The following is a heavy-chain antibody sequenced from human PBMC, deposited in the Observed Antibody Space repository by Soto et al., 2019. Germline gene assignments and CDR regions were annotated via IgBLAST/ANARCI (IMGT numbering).Heavy chain of an antibody. J-gene: IGHJ6*02. CDR2: ITPIFGTA. CDR3: ARGDDFDYYYGVDV. Sequence: EASVKVSCKAYGGTFSSHAISWVRQAPGQGLEWMGGITPIFGTANYAQTFQGRVTITADKFTATAYMELRSLTSEDTAIYYCARGDDFDYYYGVDVWGQGTTVTVSS. CDR1: GGTFSSHA. D-gene: IGHD3-16*01. V-gene: IGHV1-69*06.